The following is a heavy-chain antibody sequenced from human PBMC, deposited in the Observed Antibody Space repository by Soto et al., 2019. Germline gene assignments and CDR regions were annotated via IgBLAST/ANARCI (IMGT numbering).Heavy chain of an antibody. D-gene: IGHD3-16*01. CDR3: AKGGYYSLFDI. V-gene: IGHV3-23*01. Sequence: GGSLRLSCVASGFPFSSYAMSWFRQTPGKGLEWVSGISGSGGRTYYADSVKGRFTISRDNSNNTLSLQMHILRVEDTAVYFCAKGGYYSLFDIWGQGTMVTVSS. CDR1: GFPFSSYA. J-gene: IGHJ3*02. CDR2: ISGSGGRT.